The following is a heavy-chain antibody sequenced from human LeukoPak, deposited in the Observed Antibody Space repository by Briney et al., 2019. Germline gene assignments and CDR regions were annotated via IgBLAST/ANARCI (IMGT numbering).Heavy chain of an antibody. CDR1: GFTFSSYA. CDR3: AKMGTEYDFDY. Sequence: GGSLRLSCAASGFTFSSYAMHWVRQAPGKGLEWVAVISYDGSNKYYADSVKGRFTISRDNSKNTLYLQTNSLRVEDTAVYYCAKMGTEYDFDYWGQGTLVTVSS. J-gene: IGHJ4*02. CDR2: ISYDGSNK. D-gene: IGHD2-21*02. V-gene: IGHV3-30-3*02.